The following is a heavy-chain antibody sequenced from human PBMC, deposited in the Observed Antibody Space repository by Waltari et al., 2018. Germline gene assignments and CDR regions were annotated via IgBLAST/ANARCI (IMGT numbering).Heavy chain of an antibody. CDR3: ARGRYDYVWGSYRYNFDY. CDR1: GGSFSGYH. V-gene: IGHV4-34*01. J-gene: IGHJ4*02. Sequence: VQLQQWGAGLLKPSETLSLTYAVYGGSFSGYHWSWIRHPPGRGLEWIGEINHSGSTNYNPSLKSRVTISVDTSKNQFSLKLSSVTAADTAVYYCARGRYDYVWGSYRYNFDYWGQGTLVTVSS. CDR2: INHSGST. D-gene: IGHD3-16*02.